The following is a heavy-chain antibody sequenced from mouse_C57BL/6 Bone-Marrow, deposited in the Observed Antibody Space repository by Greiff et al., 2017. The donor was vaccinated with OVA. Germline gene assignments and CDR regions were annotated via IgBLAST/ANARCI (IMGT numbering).Heavy chain of an antibody. J-gene: IGHJ3*01. D-gene: IGHD1-1*01. CDR2: IDPENGDT. CDR3: TARDYGSSLWFAY. Sequence: VHVKQSGAELVRPGASVRLSCTASGFTFTDDYMHWVQQRPEQGLEWIGWIDPENGDTEYASKFPGKAPITADTSSNTAYLQLSSLPSEDTAGYYGTARDYGSSLWFAYWGQGTLVTVSA. V-gene: IGHV14-4*01. CDR1: GFTFTDDY.